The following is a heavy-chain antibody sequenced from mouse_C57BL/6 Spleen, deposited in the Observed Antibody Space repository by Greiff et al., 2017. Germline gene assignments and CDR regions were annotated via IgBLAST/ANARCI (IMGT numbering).Heavy chain of an antibody. V-gene: IGHV1-26*01. J-gene: IGHJ2*01. D-gene: IGHD2-1*01. CDR2: INPNKGGT. CDR3: ARSLYGNYDLLDY. Sequence: VQLQQSGPALVQPGASVMISCKASGYTFTDYYMNWVKQSHGKSLEWIGDINPNKGGTSYNQKFKGKTTLTVDKTYSTAYMELRSLTSEDSAVYYCARSLYGNYDLLDYWGQGTTLTVSS. CDR1: GYTFTDYY.